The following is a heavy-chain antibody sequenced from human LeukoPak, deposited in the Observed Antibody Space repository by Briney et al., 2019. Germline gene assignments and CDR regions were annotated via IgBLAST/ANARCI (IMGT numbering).Heavy chain of an antibody. CDR1: GYSFTSYW. CDR2: IYPGDSDT. V-gene: IGHV5-51*01. CDR3: ARHSYSYGPALGY. J-gene: IGHJ4*02. Sequence: KVSCKGSGYSFTSYWIGWVRQMPGKGLEWMGIIYPGDSDTRYSPSFQGQVTIPADKSISTAYLQWSSLKASDTAMYYCARHSYSYGPALGYWGQGTLVTVSS. D-gene: IGHD5-18*01.